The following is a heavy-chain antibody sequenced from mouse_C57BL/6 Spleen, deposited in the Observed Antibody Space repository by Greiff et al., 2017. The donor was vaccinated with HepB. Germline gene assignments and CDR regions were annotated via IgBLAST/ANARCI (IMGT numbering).Heavy chain of an antibody. CDR2: IYPGDGDT. J-gene: IGHJ4*01. D-gene: IGHD2-1*01. CDR1: GYAFSSSW. V-gene: IGHV1-82*01. CDR3: AREGNPHAMDY. Sequence: QVQLQQSGPELVKPGASVKISCKASGYAFSSSWMNWVKQRPGKGLEWIGRIYPGDGDTNYNGKFKGKATLTADKSSSTAYMQLSSLTSEDSAVYFCAREGNPHAMDYRGQGTSVTVSS.